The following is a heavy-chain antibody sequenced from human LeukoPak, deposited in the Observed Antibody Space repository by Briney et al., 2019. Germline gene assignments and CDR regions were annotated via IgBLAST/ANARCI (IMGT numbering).Heavy chain of an antibody. CDR3: ARGGNNFGSSWYWGYFDY. CDR2: IYTSGST. CDR1: GGSFSNYY. D-gene: IGHD6-13*01. V-gene: IGHV4-59*10. J-gene: IGHJ4*02. Sequence: PSETLSLTCAVYGGSFSNYYWSWIRQPAGKGLEWIGRIYTSGSTNYNPSLKSRVTISVDTSKNQFSLKLSSVTAADTAVYYCARGGNNFGSSWYWGYFDYWGQGTLVTVSS.